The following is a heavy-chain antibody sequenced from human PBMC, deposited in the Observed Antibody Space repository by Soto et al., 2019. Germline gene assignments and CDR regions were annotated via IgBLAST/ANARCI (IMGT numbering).Heavy chain of an antibody. CDR2: LAYDGIAQ. CDR1: GFTLSRQD. J-gene: IGHJ4*02. CDR3: VTGGWYGSSSPFDR. V-gene: IGHV3-30*03. Sequence: QEQLVESGGDVVQPGGSLRLSCAASGFTLSRQDMHWVRQAPGKGLEWVAVLAYDGIAQYSADSVKGRFTISRDNSKNTLYLQMKSLRVEYTALYYCVTGGWYGSSSPFDRWGQGTLVTVSS. D-gene: IGHD6-6*01.